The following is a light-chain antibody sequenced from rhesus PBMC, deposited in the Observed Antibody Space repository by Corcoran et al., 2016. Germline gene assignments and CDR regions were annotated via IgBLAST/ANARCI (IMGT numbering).Light chain of an antibody. CDR3: QQFSSSPRT. CDR1: QSISSW. J-gene: IGKJ1*01. V-gene: IGKV1-22*01. CDR2: KAS. Sequence: DIQMTQSPSSLSASVVDTVTITCRASQSISSWLAWYQQKTGKAPKLLIYKASTLQSGFPSRFSGSGSGTDFTLTISSLQSKDFATYYCQQFSSSPRTFGQGTKVQIK.